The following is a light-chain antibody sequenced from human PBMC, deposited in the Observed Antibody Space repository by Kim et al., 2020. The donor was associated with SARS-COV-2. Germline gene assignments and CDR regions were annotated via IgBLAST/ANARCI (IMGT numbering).Light chain of an antibody. Sequence: QSALTQPASVSESPGQSITISCTGTNSDVGSYNRVSWYQQHPGKAPKLMIYDVSKRPSGVSNRFSGSKSGNTASLTISGLQAEDEADYYCSSYSTTTVLFGGGTKLTV. CDR3: SSYSTTTVL. CDR2: DVS. V-gene: IGLV2-14*01. J-gene: IGLJ2*01. CDR1: NSDVGSYNR.